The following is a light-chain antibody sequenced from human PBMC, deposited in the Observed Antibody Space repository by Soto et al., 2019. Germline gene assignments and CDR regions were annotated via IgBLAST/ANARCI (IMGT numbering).Light chain of an antibody. V-gene: IGKV3-11*01. J-gene: IGKJ1*01. Sequence: IVLTQSPATLSLSPGDRAALSCRASQSVGNYLAWYQQRPGQAPRLLIYDTSNRATGVPDRFSGSGSGTDFTLTIDSLEPEDFAVYYWHQRRDWWTFGQGTRVDIK. CDR1: QSVGNY. CDR3: HQRRDWWT. CDR2: DTS.